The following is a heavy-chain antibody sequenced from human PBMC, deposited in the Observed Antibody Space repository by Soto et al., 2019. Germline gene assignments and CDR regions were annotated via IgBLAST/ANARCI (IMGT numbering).Heavy chain of an antibody. J-gene: IGHJ4*02. CDR3: ARRGVESNSNWAFDY. Sequence: RYSPSFQGQVTISADKSINTAYLQWSSLKASDTAMYFCARRGVESNSNWAFDYWGQGTLVTVSS. V-gene: IGHV5-51*01. D-gene: IGHD6-13*01.